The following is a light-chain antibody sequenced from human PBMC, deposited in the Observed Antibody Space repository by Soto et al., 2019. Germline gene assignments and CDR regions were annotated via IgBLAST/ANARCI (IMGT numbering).Light chain of an antibody. J-gene: IGLJ1*01. CDR2: TNN. CDR3: AAWDDSLGAYV. V-gene: IGLV1-44*01. CDR1: NSNIGTNT. Sequence: QSVLTQPPSASATPGRRVTISCSGSNSNIGTNTVNWYQQLPGTAPRLLIYTNNQRPSGVPQRFSGSKTGTSASLAIGGLQSEDGADYYCAAWDDSLGAYVFGTGTRSPS.